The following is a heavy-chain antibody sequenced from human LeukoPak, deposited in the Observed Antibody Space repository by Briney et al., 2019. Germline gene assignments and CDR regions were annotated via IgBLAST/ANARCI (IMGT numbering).Heavy chain of an antibody. CDR3: AKDHGSSDWYYFDY. D-gene: IGHD6-13*01. CDR2: ISSSSYI. V-gene: IGHV3-21*01. J-gene: IGHJ4*02. Sequence: GGSLRLSCAASGFTFSSYSMNWVRQAPGKGLEWVSSISSSSYIYYADSVKGRFTISRDNAKNSLYLQMNSLRAEDTAVYYCAKDHGSSDWYYFDYWGQGTLVTVSS. CDR1: GFTFSSYS.